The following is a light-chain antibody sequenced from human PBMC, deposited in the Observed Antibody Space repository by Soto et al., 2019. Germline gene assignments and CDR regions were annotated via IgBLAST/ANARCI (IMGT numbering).Light chain of an antibody. CDR2: GAS. Sequence: EIGLTQSPGTLSLSPGERATLSCRASQSVRSSYLAWYRQKPGQAPRLLIYGASSRATGIPDRFSGSGSGTAFTLTISRLEPEDFAVYYCKHFVSSPFTFGPGTKVDIK. CDR1: QSVRSSY. V-gene: IGKV3-20*01. J-gene: IGKJ3*01. CDR3: KHFVSSPFT.